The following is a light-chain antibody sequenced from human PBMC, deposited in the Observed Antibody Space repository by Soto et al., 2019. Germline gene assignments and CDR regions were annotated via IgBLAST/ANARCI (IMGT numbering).Light chain of an antibody. CDR1: NSDVGGYNY. V-gene: IGLV2-14*01. CDR2: EVS. J-gene: IGLJ1*01. Sequence: ALAQPASVSGSTGQSITISCTGTNSDVGGYNYVSWYQQHPGKAPELMIYEVSHRPSGVSNRFSGSKSDNTASLTISGLQAEDEADYYCSSYTSISTLYVFGTGTKVTVL. CDR3: SSYTSISTLYV.